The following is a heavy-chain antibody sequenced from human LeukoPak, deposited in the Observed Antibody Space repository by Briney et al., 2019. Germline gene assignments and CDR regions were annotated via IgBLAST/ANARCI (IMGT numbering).Heavy chain of an antibody. CDR1: GFNFTNFA. D-gene: IGHD2-2*01. J-gene: IGHJ1*01. CDR2: ISWNSGSI. Sequence: PGGSLRLSCATSGFNFTNFAMNWVRQAPGKGLEWVSGISWNSGSIGYADSVKGRFTISRDNSKSTLFLQMNSLKTEDTAVYYCAKIILGYCSSSGCDPEYLHHWGQGTPVTVSS. V-gene: IGHV3-23*01. CDR3: AKIILGYCSSSGCDPEYLHH.